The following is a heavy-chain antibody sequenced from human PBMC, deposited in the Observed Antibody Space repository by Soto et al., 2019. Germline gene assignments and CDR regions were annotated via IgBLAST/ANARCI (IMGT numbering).Heavy chain of an antibody. CDR1: GFSLSNAGLG. CDR2: IFSNDEK. J-gene: IGHJ5*02. D-gene: IGHD6-13*01. CDR3: AASYSTSWYWFDP. V-gene: IGHV2-26*01. Sequence: QVTVKESGPVLVKPTETLTLTCTVSGFSLSNAGLGVSWIRQPPGKALEWLAHIFSNDEKSDSTSLKSRLTISKDTSKRQVVLTMTIMDPVDTATYYCAASYSTSWYWFDPWGQGTLVTVSS.